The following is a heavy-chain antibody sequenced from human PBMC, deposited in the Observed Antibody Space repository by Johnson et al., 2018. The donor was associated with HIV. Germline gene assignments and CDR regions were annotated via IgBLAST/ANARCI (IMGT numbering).Heavy chain of an antibody. CDR3: ARVRASSGHPPRGAFDF. J-gene: IGHJ3*01. Sequence: QVQLVESGGGVVQPGRSLRLSCAASGFTFRNYAMHWVRQAPGKGLEWVAVIPCGGSNKYYVDSVKGRFIISRDNSKNTLYLQMNSLRAEDTAVYYCARVRASSGHPPRGAFDFWGQGTMVTVSS. D-gene: IGHD3-22*01. V-gene: IGHV3-30*04. CDR2: IPCGGSNK. CDR1: GFTFRNYA.